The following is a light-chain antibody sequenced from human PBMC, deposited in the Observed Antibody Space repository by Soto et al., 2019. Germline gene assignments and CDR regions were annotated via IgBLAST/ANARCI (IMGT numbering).Light chain of an antibody. Sequence: QSVLTQPASLSGSPGQSITISCTGTSSDIGGYNYVSWYQHHPGKAPKLMIYDVTKRPSGVRDRFSASKSGNTASLTISGLQAEDEADYYCCSYAGSYTYVFGTGTKVTVL. CDR1: SSDIGGYNY. CDR3: CSYAGSYTYV. V-gene: IGLV2-11*01. J-gene: IGLJ1*01. CDR2: DVT.